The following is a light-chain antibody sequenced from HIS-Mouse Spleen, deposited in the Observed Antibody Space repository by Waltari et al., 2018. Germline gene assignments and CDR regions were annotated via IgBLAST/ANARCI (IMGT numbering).Light chain of an antibody. V-gene: IGLV2-14*01. CDR2: EVS. J-gene: IGLJ2*01. CDR1: SSDVGGYNY. Sequence: QSALTQPASVSGSPGQSITISCTGTSSDVGGYNYVSWYQQHPGKAPKPMIYEVSNRPSGVSNRFSGSKSGNTASLTISGLQAEDEADYYCSLYTSSSTLVFGGGTKLTVL. CDR3: SLYTSSSTLV.